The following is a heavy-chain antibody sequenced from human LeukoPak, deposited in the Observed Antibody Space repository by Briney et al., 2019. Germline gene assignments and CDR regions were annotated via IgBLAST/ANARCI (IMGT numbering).Heavy chain of an antibody. J-gene: IGHJ3*02. Sequence: PGGPQRLSCAASGFTFSTYTMNWVRQAPGKGLEWVSSSTSSSSYIYYADSVRGRFTISRDNAKNLLYLQMSSLRAEDTAVYYCARLKAAGGPNDAFDIWGQGTMVTVSS. CDR1: GFTFSTYT. V-gene: IGHV3-21*06. CDR2: STSSSSYI. D-gene: IGHD6-13*01. CDR3: ARLKAAGGPNDAFDI.